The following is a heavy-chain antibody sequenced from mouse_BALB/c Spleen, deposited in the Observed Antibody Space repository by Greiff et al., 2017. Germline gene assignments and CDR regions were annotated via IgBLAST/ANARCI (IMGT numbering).Heavy chain of an antibody. J-gene: IGHJ3*01. CDR1: GYSITSGYY. CDR2: ISYDGSN. V-gene: IGHV3-6*02. CDR3: AREGDGYEFAY. D-gene: IGHD2-2*01. Sequence: EVKLMESGPGLVKPSQSLSLTCSVTGYSITSGYYWNWIRQFPGNKLEWMGYISYDGSNNYNPSLKNRISITRDTSKNQFFLKLNSVTTEDTATYYCAREGDGYEFAYWGQGTLVTVSA.